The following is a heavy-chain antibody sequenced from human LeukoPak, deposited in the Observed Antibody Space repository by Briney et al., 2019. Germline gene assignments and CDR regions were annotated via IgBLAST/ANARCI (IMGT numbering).Heavy chain of an antibody. D-gene: IGHD5-18*01. J-gene: IGHJ6*02. CDR2: ISAYNGNT. CDR3: ATSVDTALVGSYYGMDV. CDR1: GYTFTSYG. Sequence: ASVKVSCKASGYTFTSYGISWVRQAPGQGLEWMGWISAYNGNTNNAQKLQGRVTMTTDTSTSTAYMELRSLRSDDTAVYYCATSVDTALVGSYYGMDVWGPGTTLTVSS. V-gene: IGHV1-18*01.